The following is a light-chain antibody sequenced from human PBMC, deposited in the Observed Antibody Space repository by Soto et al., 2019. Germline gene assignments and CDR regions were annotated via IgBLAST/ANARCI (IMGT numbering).Light chain of an antibody. V-gene: IGLV1-44*01. Sequence: QSVLTQPPSASGTPGQRVTISCSGSTSNIGSHSVNWFQHLPGTAPKLLIITNNQRPSGVPDRFSGYKSGTSAFLVISGLQSDDEADYYCATWDDSLKGVFGTGTKVTVL. CDR2: TNN. CDR3: ATWDDSLKGV. CDR1: TSNIGSHS. J-gene: IGLJ1*01.